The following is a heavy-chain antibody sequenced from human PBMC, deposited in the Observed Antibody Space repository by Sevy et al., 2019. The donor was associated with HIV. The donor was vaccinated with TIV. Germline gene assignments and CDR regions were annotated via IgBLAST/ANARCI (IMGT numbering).Heavy chain of an antibody. CDR3: AKDYVFYGSGRELYFDY. CDR2: ISGSGGST. Sequence: GGSQRLSCAASGFTFSSYAMSWVRQAPGKGLEWVSAISGSGGSTYYADSVKGRFTISRDNSKNTLYLQMNSLRAEDTAVYYCAKDYVFYGSGRELYFDYWGQGTLVTVSS. D-gene: IGHD3-10*01. J-gene: IGHJ4*02. V-gene: IGHV3-23*01. CDR1: GFTFSSYA.